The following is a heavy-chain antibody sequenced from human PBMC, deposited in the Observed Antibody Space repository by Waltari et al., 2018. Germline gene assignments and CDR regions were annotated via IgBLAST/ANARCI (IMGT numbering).Heavy chain of an antibody. Sequence: QLQLVQHVAEVTQPGSSVKFSCKSSELSFIRCALSWVPQAPGQGLEWMGGIILMLGTANYAQKFQGRVTITADESTSTAYMELSSLRSEDTAVYYCATSTTVTTDAFDIWGQGTMVTVSS. D-gene: IGHD4-4*01. V-gene: IGHV1-69*01. CDR3: ATSTTVTTDAFDI. J-gene: IGHJ3*02. CDR1: ELSFIRCA. CDR2: IILMLGTA.